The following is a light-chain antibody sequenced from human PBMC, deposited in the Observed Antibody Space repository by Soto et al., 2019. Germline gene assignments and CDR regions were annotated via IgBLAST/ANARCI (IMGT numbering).Light chain of an antibody. V-gene: IGKV3-15*01. CDR3: QQYNNWPMT. CDR2: GAS. Sequence: EIVMTQSPATLSVSPVERATLSCMASQSISNNLAWYQQKPGQAPRLLIFGASTRATGIPARFSGGGSGTEFTVTISSLQSEDFAVYYCQQYNNWPMTSGQGTKVDIK. J-gene: IGKJ1*01. CDR1: QSISNN.